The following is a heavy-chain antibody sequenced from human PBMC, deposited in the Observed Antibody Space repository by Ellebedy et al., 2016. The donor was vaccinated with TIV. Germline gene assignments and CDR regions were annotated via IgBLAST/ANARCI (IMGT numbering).Heavy chain of an antibody. CDR1: GFTFRNFW. D-gene: IGHD3-22*01. CDR3: ARGGGYYDDGSAYYGGWFDP. CDR2: ISSDGSTT. V-gene: IGHV3-74*01. Sequence: PGGSLRLSCAASGFTFRNFWMHWVRQVPGKGLVWVSYISSDGSTTSYADSVKGRFTISRDNAKNTPFLQMNSLRAEDTAVYYCARGGGYYDDGSAYYGGWFDPWGQGTLVTVSS. J-gene: IGHJ5*02.